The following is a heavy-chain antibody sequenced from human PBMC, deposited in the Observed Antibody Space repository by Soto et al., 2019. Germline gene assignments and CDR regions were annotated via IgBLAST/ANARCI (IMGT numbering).Heavy chain of an antibody. D-gene: IGHD3-22*01. Sequence: GGSLRLSGADAECAYSGDCMHWVSPAPGKGLVWVSRINSDGSSTSYSDSVKGRFTISRDNAKNTLFLQMNSLRAEDTAVYYCARALVDYYDSSGYPRFDYWGQGTLVTVSS. J-gene: IGHJ4*02. CDR2: INSDGSST. CDR3: ARALVDYYDSSGYPRFDY. CDR1: ECAYSGDC. V-gene: IGHV3-74*01.